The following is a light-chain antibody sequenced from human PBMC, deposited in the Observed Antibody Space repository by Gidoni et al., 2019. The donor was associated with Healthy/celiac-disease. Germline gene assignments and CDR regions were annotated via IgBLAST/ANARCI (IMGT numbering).Light chain of an antibody. V-gene: IGLV3-21*03. CDR1: NIGSNS. Sequence: SSVLNQPPSVSVAPGKTARITCGGNNIGSNSVHWYQQKPGQAPVLVVYDDSDRPSGIPERFSGSNSGNTATLTISRVEAGDEADYYCQVWDSSSDPYVVFGGGTKLTVL. CDR3: QVWDSSSDPYVV. J-gene: IGLJ2*01. CDR2: DDS.